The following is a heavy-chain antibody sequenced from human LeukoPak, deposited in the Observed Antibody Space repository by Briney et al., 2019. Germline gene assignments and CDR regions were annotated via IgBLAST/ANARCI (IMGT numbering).Heavy chain of an antibody. Sequence: GGSLRLSCAASGFTFSHYWMTWVRQAPGKGLEWVANIKQDGSEKYYVDSLKGRFTISRDNAKNSLYLQINSLRADDTAIYYCARDSGRSYIDYWGQGTLVTVSS. D-gene: IGHD5-12*01. CDR2: IKQDGSEK. CDR3: ARDSGRSYIDY. J-gene: IGHJ4*02. CDR1: GFTFSHYW. V-gene: IGHV3-7*03.